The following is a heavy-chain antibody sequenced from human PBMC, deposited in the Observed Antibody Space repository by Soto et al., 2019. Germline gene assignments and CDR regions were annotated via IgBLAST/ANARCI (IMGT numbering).Heavy chain of an antibody. CDR2: IYYSGST. CDR3: ARGTRYYDFWSGYYPDY. CDR1: GGSISSGDYY. Sequence: PSETLSLTCTVSGGSISSGDYYWSWIRQPPGKGLEWIGYIYYSGSTYYNPSLKSRVTISVDTSKNQFSLKLSSVTAADTAVYYCARGTRYYDFWSGYYPDYWGQGTLVIVSS. D-gene: IGHD3-3*01. V-gene: IGHV4-30-4*01. J-gene: IGHJ4*02.